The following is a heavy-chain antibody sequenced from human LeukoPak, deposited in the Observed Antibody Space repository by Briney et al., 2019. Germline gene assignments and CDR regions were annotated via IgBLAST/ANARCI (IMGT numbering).Heavy chain of an antibody. J-gene: IGHJ4*02. CDR3: ARDLVGRPGAFGY. D-gene: IGHD3-10*01. V-gene: IGHV3-66*02. CDR2: IYSGGST. CDR1: GFTVSSNY. Sequence: GGSLRLSCAASGFTVSSNYMNWVRQAPGKGLEWVSIIYSGGSTYYADSVKGRFTISRDNSKNTLYLQMKPEDTAVHYCARDLVGRPGAFGYWGQGTLVTVSS.